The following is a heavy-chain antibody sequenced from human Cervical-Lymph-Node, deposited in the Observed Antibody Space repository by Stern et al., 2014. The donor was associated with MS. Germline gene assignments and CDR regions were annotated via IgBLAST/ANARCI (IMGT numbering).Heavy chain of an antibody. D-gene: IGHD6-6*01. J-gene: IGHJ5*02. CDR3: ARAFGTSSGFHYDL. CDR1: GFTFDDFA. Sequence: EVQLEESGGGLVQPGRSLRLSCAASGFTFDDFAMHWVRQAPGKGLEWVSRISWNSDTIGYADSVKGRFTVSRDNAKNSLHLQMNSLRAEDTAFYYCARAFGTSSGFHYDLWGQGTLVTVSS. CDR2: ISWNSDTI. V-gene: IGHV3-9*01.